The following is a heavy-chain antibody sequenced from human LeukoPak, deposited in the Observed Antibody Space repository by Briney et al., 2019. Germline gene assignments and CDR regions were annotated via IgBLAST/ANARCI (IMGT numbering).Heavy chain of an antibody. J-gene: IGHJ6*04. Sequence: PSETLSLTCTVSGGSISSSSYYWGWVRQPPGKGLEWIGRIYYSGSTYYNPSLKSRVTISVDTSKNQFSLKLSSVTAADTAVYYCARGEVATITWGHYYYYGMDVWGKGTTVTVSS. D-gene: IGHD5-12*01. CDR3: ARGEVATITWGHYYYYGMDV. V-gene: IGHV4-39*01. CDR2: IYYSGST. CDR1: GGSISSSSYY.